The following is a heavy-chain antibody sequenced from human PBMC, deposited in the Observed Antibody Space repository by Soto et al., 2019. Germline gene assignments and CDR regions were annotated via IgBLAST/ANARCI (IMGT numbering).Heavy chain of an antibody. CDR2: ITYSGST. J-gene: IGHJ4*02. CDR3: ARVVGDYAYYFDY. Sequence: SETLSLTCSVSGGSISSYYWSWIRQPPGKGLEWIGFITYSGSTNYNPSLRSPVTISVDTSKNVFSLRLNSVTAADTAVYYCARVVGDYAYYFDYWGQGTLVTVSS. D-gene: IGHD4-17*01. CDR1: GGSISSYY. V-gene: IGHV4-59*01.